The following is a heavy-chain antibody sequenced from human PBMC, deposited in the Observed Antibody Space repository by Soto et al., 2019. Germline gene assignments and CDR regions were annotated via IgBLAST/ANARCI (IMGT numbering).Heavy chain of an antibody. CDR3: AKEASIAALLDAFDI. D-gene: IGHD6-6*01. J-gene: IGHJ3*02. V-gene: IGHV3-23*01. CDR1: GVTFSSYS. Sequence: GGSLSLSCAASGVTFSSYSMSWVRQAPGKGLEWVSAISGSGGSTYYADTVKGRFTISRDNSKNTLYLQMNSLRAEDTVFYYCAKEASIAALLDAFDIWGQGTMVTVSS. CDR2: ISGSGGST.